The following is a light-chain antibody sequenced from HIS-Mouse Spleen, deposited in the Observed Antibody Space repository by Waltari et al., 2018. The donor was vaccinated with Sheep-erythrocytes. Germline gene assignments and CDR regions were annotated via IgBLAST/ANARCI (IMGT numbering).Light chain of an antibody. CDR3: SSYTSSSSYV. Sequence: QSALTQPASVSGSPGQSVTISCTGTSSDVVGYNYVSWYQQHPGKAPKLMLYDVSNRPSGVSNHFTGYKSRKTASLTISGLQAEDEADYYCSSYTSSSSYVFGTGTKVTVL. J-gene: IGLJ1*01. V-gene: IGLV2-14*03. CDR2: DVS. CDR1: SSDVVGYNY.